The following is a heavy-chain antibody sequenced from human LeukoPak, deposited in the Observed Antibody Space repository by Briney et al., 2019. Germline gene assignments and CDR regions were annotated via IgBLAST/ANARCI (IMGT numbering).Heavy chain of an antibody. CDR3: ATYTAMVREYFDY. CDR2: IYPGDSDT. CDR1: GYSFTSYW. J-gene: IGHJ4*02. Sequence: GESLKISCKGSGYSFTSYWIGWVRQMPGKGLEWKGIIYPGDSDTRYSPSFQGQVTISADKSISTAYLQWSSLKASDTAMYYCATYTAMVREYFDYWGQGTLVTVSS. V-gene: IGHV5-51*01. D-gene: IGHD5-18*01.